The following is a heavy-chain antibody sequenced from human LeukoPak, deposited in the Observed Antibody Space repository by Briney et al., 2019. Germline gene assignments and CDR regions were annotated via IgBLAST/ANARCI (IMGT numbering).Heavy chain of an antibody. D-gene: IGHD6-19*01. J-gene: IGHJ3*02. CDR3: ARDNGGIAVAGTPSDAFDI. V-gene: IGHV3-23*01. CDR1: GFTFSSYA. Sequence: GGSLRLSCVASGFTFSSYAMSWVRQAPGKGLEWVSRMSGGGGSAYYADSVKGRFTISRDNAKNTLYLQMNSLRAEDTAVYYCARDNGGIAVAGTPSDAFDIWGQGTMVTVSS. CDR2: MSGGGGSA.